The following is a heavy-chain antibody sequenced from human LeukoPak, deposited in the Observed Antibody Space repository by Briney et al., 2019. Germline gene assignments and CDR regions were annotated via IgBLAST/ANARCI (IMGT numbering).Heavy chain of an antibody. CDR2: ISSSSSTI. CDR1: GFTFSSYS. D-gene: IGHD6-19*01. V-gene: IGHV3-48*01. CDR3: AKDSLMYSSGWHTYYFDY. J-gene: IGHJ4*02. Sequence: PGGSLRLSCAASGFTFSSYSMNWVRQAPGKGLEWVSYISSSSSTIYYADSVKGRFTISRDNAKNSLYLQMNSLRAEDTAVYYCAKDSLMYSSGWHTYYFDYWGQGTLVTVSS.